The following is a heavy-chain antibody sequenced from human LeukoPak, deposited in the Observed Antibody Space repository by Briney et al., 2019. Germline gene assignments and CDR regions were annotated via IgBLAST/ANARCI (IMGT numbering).Heavy chain of an antibody. J-gene: IGHJ4*02. D-gene: IGHD2-15*01. CDR2: INPSGGST. CDR1: GYTFTSYY. Sequence: ASVKVSCKASGYTFTSYYMHWVRQAPGQGLEWMGIINPSGGSTSYAQKFQGRVTMTRDTSTSTVYMELSSLRSEDTAVYYCARLLGYCSGGSYSYYFDYWGQGTLVTVSS. CDR3: ARLLGYCSGGSYSYYFDY. V-gene: IGHV1-46*01.